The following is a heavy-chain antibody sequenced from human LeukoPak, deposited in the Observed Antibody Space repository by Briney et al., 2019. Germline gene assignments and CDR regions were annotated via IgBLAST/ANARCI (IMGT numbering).Heavy chain of an antibody. CDR2: IKSSNT. J-gene: IGHJ4*02. Sequence: ASETLSLTCTVSGGSISSDRFYWTWVRQPAGKGLEWIGRIKSSNTNYNPSLKSRVSISLDTSTNQFSLKLSSLTAADTVVYYCARVPDWTYVPDYWGQGTLVTVSS. V-gene: IGHV4-61*02. CDR3: ARVPDWTYVPDY. CDR1: GGSISSDRFY. D-gene: IGHD3-16*01.